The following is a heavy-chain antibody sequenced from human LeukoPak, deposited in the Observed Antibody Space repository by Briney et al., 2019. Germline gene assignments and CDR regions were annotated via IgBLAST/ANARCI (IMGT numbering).Heavy chain of an antibody. CDR3: ARESNVDTSIAY. J-gene: IGHJ4*02. CDR2: INWNGGRT. D-gene: IGHD5-18*01. CDR1: GFSFNDYG. Sequence: GGSLRLSCAASGFSFNDYGMSWVRQAPGKGLEWVSGINWNGGRTGYADSVKGRFTISRGNAKNSLYLQMNSLRAEDTAFYYCARESNVDTSIAYWGQGTLVTVSS. V-gene: IGHV3-20*04.